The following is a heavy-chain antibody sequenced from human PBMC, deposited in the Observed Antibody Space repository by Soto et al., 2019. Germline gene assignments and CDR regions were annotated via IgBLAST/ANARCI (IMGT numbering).Heavy chain of an antibody. CDR1: GYVFTSNY. V-gene: IGHV1-2*02. Sequence: ASVKVSVNASGYVFTSNYIPWVRPAPGQGREGVGCVSPISGGAKSAPRLQGRVTLTRAPTINTVYMELTVLRPDDTAIYYCARLRWPIVDPWGQGTMVTVSS. D-gene: IGHD4-17*01. J-gene: IGHJ5*02. CDR2: VSPISGGA. CDR3: ARLRWPIVDP.